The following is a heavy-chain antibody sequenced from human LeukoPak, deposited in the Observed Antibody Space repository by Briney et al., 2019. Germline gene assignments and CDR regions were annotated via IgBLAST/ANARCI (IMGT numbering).Heavy chain of an antibody. V-gene: IGHV3-66*01. CDR2: IYSGGST. D-gene: IGHD3-22*01. CDR3: ARTMRNWFDP. J-gene: IGHJ5*02. CDR1: GFTFSSYA. Sequence: PGGSLRLSCAASGFTFSSYAMTWVRQAPGKGLEWVSVIYSGGSTYYADSVKGRFIISRDNSKNTLYLQMNSLRVEDTAVYYCARTMRNWFDPWGQGTLVTVSS.